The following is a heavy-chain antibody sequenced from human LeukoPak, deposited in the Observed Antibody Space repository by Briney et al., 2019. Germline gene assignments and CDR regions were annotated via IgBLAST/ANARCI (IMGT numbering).Heavy chain of an antibody. CDR1: GGSISSYY. J-gene: IGHJ6*03. D-gene: IGHD3-16*01. CDR2: IYTSGST. Sequence: KSSETLSLTCTVSGGSISSYYWSWIRQPAGKGLEWIGRIYTSGSTSYNPSLKSRVTMSVDTSKNQFSLKLSSVTAADTAVYYCARDGGLKWGYYYMDVWGKGTTVTISS. V-gene: IGHV4-4*07. CDR3: ARDGGLKWGYYYMDV.